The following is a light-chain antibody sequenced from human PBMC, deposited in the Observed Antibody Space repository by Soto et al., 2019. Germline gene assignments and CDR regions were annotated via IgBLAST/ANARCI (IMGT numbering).Light chain of an antibody. CDR2: GAS. V-gene: IGKV3-15*01. CDR3: QQYNNWPGT. J-gene: IGKJ1*01. CDR1: QSVSSK. Sequence: EIVLTQSPGTLSVSPGERATRSCRASQSVSSKLAWYQQKPGQAPRLLFYGASTGATGIPARFSGSGSETAFTLSISSLQSEDFAVYYCQQYNNWPGTFGQGTKVEIK.